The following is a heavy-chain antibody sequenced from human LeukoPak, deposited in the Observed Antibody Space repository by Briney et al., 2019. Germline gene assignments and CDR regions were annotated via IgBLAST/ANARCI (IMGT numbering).Heavy chain of an antibody. CDR2: IHNSGTT. V-gene: IGHV4-61*01. D-gene: IGHD6-13*01. J-gene: IGHJ4*02. CDR1: GDSVSSGHSY. CDR3: ARAHSSSWYMDY. Sequence: SETLSLTCSVSGDSVSSGHSYWSWIRQPPGKGLQWIGYIHNSGTTNYNPSLKSRVTISEDTFKNQASLKLNSVTAADTAVYYCARAHSSSWYMDYWGQGTLVTVSS.